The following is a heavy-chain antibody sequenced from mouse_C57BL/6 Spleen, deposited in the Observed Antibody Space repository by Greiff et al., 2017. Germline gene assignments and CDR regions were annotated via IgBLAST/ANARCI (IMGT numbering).Heavy chain of an antibody. V-gene: IGHV1-54*01. CDR1: GYAFTDYL. CDR3: ARRDYYGSRDYAMDY. D-gene: IGHD1-1*01. CDR2: INPGSGGT. J-gene: IGHJ4*01. Sequence: QVQLQQSGAELVRPGTSVKVSCKASGYAFTDYLIEWVTQRPGQGLEWIGVINPGSGGTNYNEKFKGKATLTADKSSSTAYMQLSSLTSEDSAVYFCARRDYYGSRDYAMDYWGQGTSVTVSS.